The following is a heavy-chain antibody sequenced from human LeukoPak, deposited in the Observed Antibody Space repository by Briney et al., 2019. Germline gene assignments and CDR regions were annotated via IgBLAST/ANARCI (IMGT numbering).Heavy chain of an antibody. CDR3: ARIYSGQMTHIDY. D-gene: IGHD1-26*01. J-gene: IGHJ4*02. Sequence: ASVKVSCKASGYTFTCYYMHWVRQAPGQGLEWMGWINPNSGGTNYAQKFQGRVTMTRDTSISTAYMELSRLRSDDTAVYYCARIYSGQMTHIDYWGQGTLVTVSS. V-gene: IGHV1-2*02. CDR1: GYTFTCYY. CDR2: INPNSGGT.